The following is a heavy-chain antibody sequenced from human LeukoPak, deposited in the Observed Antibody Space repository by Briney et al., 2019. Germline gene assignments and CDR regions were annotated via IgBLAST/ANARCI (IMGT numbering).Heavy chain of an antibody. CDR1: GYTFTSYW. CDR3: ARHVGGYCSGGSCYSTGGGFDY. D-gene: IGHD2-15*01. V-gene: IGHV5-51*01. J-gene: IGHJ4*02. CDR2: IYPDDSDT. Sequence: TGESLKISCEGSGYTFTSYWIAWVRQMPGKGLEWMGIIYPDDSDTRYSPSFQGQVTISADKSISTAYLQWSSLKASDTAMYYCARHVGGYCSGGSCYSTGGGFDYWGQGTLVTVSS.